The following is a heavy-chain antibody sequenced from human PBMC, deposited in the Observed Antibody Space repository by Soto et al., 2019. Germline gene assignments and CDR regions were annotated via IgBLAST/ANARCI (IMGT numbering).Heavy chain of an antibody. CDR2: IIPIFGTA. V-gene: IGHV1-69*13. Sequence: SVKVSCKASGGTFSSYAISWVRQAPGQGLEWMGGIIPIFGTANYAQKFQGRVTITADESTSTAYMELSSLRSDDTAVYYCARDSRSGSGWLDYWGQGTLVTVSS. J-gene: IGHJ4*02. CDR3: ARDSRSGSGWLDY. CDR1: GGTFSSYA. D-gene: IGHD6-19*01.